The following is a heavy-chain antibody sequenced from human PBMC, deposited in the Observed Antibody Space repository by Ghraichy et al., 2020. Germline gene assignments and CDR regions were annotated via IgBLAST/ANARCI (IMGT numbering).Heavy chain of an antibody. CDR2: IDLTSSYI. CDR1: GFPFSDYS. D-gene: IGHD2-21*02. V-gene: IGHV3-21*01. CDR3: ARDRLPLNGDFVS. Sequence: GESLNISCVASGFPFSDYSMNWVRQAPGKGLEWVPSIDLTSSYIYYADSLKGRFTTSRDNARNSLYLQMNSLRAEDTAVYYCARDRLPLNGDFVSWGQGSLVTVSS. J-gene: IGHJ5*01.